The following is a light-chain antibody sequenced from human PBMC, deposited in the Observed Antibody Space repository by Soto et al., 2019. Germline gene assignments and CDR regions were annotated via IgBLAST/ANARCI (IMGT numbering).Light chain of an antibody. CDR3: QPYRPS. CDR1: QSVSRSY. Sequence: EIVLTTSPGTLSLSPGERATLSCRASQSVSRSYLDWYQQKPGQAPRQLIYGASSRATGIPDRFSGSGSGTDFALTITRLEPEDCGVYYWQPYRPSFGGGTRVEIK. J-gene: IGKJ4*01. CDR2: GAS. V-gene: IGKV3-20*01.